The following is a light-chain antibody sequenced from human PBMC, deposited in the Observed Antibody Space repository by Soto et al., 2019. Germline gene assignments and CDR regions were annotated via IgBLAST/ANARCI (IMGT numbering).Light chain of an antibody. J-gene: IGKJ5*01. CDR3: QQDYSTLAT. CDR1: ESISRH. V-gene: IGKV1-39*01. Sequence: DIQMSQSPSSLSASVGDRVTLTCRAAESISRHLNWYQQKPGRAPDLLIYAASTLQNGVPSRFTGSGSGAEFTLTITGLQLEEFATYYRQQDYSTLATVGKGTRLAIK. CDR2: AAS.